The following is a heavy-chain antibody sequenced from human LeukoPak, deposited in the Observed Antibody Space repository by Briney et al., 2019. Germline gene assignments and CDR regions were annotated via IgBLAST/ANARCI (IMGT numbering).Heavy chain of an antibody. V-gene: IGHV4-39*07. Sequence: SETLSLTCTVSGGSISSSSYYWGWIRQPPGKGLEWIGSIYYSGSTYYNPSLKSRVTISVDTSKNQFSLKLSSVTAADTAVYYCARVDSPYLDEWELTGISFDIWGQGTVVTVSS. J-gene: IGHJ3*02. D-gene: IGHD1-26*01. CDR2: IYYSGST. CDR1: GGSISSSSYY. CDR3: ARVDSPYLDEWELTGISFDI.